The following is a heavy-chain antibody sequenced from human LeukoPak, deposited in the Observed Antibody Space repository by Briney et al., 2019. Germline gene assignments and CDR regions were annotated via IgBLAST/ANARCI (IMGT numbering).Heavy chain of an antibody. D-gene: IGHD6-13*01. CDR2: IRYDGSNK. CDR3: ARGRGRQQLGYFDY. CDR1: GFTFSSYG. Sequence: GGSLRLSCAASGFTFSSYGMHWVRQAPGKGLEWVAFIRYDGSNKYYADSVKGRFTISRDNSKNTLYLQMNSLRAEDTAVYYCARGRGRQQLGYFDYWGQGTLVTVSS. J-gene: IGHJ4*02. V-gene: IGHV3-30*02.